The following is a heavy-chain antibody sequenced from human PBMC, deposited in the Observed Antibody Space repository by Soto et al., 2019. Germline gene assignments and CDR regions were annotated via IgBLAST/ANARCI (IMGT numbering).Heavy chain of an antibody. CDR1: GGSFNGYY. D-gene: IGHD3-10*01. Sequence: SETLSLTCAVYGGSFNGYYWSWIRQPPGKGLEWIGEINHSGSTNYNPSLKSRVTISVDTSKNQFSLRLSSVTAADTAMYFSARTFFASGSYYTLARANWFDPWGQGTLVT. CDR3: ARTFFASGSYYTLARANWFDP. CDR2: INHSGST. V-gene: IGHV4-34*01. J-gene: IGHJ5*02.